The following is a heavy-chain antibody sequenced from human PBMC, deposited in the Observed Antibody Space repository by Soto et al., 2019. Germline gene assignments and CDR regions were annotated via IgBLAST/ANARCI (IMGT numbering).Heavy chain of an antibody. CDR3: ARIRGYWYGLDV. V-gene: IGHV3-23*01. Sequence: VQLLESGGVLVQPGGSLRLSCAASGFPLSTYGMTWVRQAPGKGLEWVSAITGTGGNTYYVDSVKGRFTSSRDNSKNMLYLQVNSLRVEDTAVYYCARIRGYWYGLDVWGQGTTVTVSS. J-gene: IGHJ6*02. CDR2: ITGTGGNT. CDR1: GFPLSTYG.